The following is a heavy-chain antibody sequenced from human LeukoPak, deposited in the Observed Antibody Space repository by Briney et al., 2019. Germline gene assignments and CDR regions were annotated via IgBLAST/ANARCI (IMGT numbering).Heavy chain of an antibody. J-gene: IGHJ5*02. Sequence: RTGGSLRLSCAASGFTVSSNYMSWVRQAPGKGLEWVSVIYSGGSTYYADSVKGRFTISRDNSKNTLYLQMNSLRAEDTAVYYCARGLTMVRGFSYNWFDPWGQGTLVTVSS. D-gene: IGHD3-10*01. V-gene: IGHV3-53*01. CDR3: ARGLTMVRGFSYNWFDP. CDR1: GFTVSSNY. CDR2: IYSGGST.